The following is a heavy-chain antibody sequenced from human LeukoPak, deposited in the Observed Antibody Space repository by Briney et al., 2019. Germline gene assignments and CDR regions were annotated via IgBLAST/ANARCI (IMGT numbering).Heavy chain of an antibody. V-gene: IGHV3-33*01. CDR2: IWSDGSKT. CDR1: GFTFSDSA. CDR3: ARGWAVTGNPNWFDP. J-gene: IGHJ5*02. Sequence: GGSLRLSCAASGFTFSDSAMHWVRQAPGKGLDWVAVIWSDGSKTYYTDSVKGRFTISRDNSKNTLYLQMFSLRVEDSAVYYCARGWAVTGNPNWFDPWGQGTLVSVSS. D-gene: IGHD6-19*01.